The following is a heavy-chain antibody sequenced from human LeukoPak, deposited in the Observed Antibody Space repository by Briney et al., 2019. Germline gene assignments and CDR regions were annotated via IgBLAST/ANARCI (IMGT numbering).Heavy chain of an antibody. J-gene: IGHJ2*01. D-gene: IGHD3-9*01. V-gene: IGHV3-13*01. CDR2: IGIAGDT. CDR1: GFTFSSYD. CDR3: VRGGELRSGWFDL. Sequence: GGSLRLSCAASGFTFSSYDMHWVRQLTGKGLEWVSGIGIAGDTYYLASVKGRFTISRENAKNSLYLQMNSLRVGDTAVYYCVRGGELRSGWFDLWGRGNLVSVSS.